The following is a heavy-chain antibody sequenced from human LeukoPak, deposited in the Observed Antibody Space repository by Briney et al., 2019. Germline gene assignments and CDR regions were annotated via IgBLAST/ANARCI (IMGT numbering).Heavy chain of an antibody. CDR2: ISSGSDYI. V-gene: IGHV3-21*01. J-gene: IGHJ3*02. D-gene: IGHD2-21*01. CDR3: AKRDHIANVFRPFDT. Sequence: GGSLRLSCAASGFTFSNYHMDWVRQAPGKGLEWVSFISSGSDYISYADSVRGRFTISRDNAKNSLFLQMNSLRAEDTAVYYCAKRDHIANVFRPFDTGGQGQWSPSLQ. CDR1: GFTFSNYH.